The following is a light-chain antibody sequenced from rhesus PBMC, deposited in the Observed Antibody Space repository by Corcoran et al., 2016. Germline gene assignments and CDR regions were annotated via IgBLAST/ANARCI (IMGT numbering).Light chain of an antibody. CDR3: QQHSSYPLT. J-gene: IGKJ4*01. Sequence: DIQMTQSPSSLSASVGDTVTITCQASQGISKYLSWYQQKPGKAPKLLIYDASTLQSGVPSRFSGSGSGTQLSLPISSLQPEDFATFYCQQHSSYPLTFGGGTKVELK. CDR2: DAS. CDR1: QGISKY. V-gene: IGKV1-25*01.